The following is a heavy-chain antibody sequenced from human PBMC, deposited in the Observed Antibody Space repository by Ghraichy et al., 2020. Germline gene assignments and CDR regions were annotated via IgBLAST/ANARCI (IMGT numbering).Heavy chain of an antibody. Sequence: GGSLRLSCAASGFTFSNYAMSWVRQAPGKGLEWVSGISGSGGTTYYADSVKGRFTISRDNSENTVYLQMNSLRAEETAIYYCAKSHTGSYFYFDHWGQGILVTVSS. CDR3: AKSHTGSYFYFDH. V-gene: IGHV3-23*01. CDR2: ISGSGGTT. J-gene: IGHJ4*02. CDR1: GFTFSNYA. D-gene: IGHD1-26*01.